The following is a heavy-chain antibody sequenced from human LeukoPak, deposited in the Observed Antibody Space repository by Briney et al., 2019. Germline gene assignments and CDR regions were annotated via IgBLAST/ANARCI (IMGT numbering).Heavy chain of an antibody. CDR2: ISWNSGSI. Sequence: GGSLRLSCAASGFTFNSYWFHWVRQAPGKGLEWVSGISWNSGSIGYADSVKGRFTISRDNAKNSLYLQMNSLRAEDMALYYCAKDSGSAAYYFDYWGQGTLVTVSS. V-gene: IGHV3-9*03. CDR3: AKDSGSAAYYFDY. J-gene: IGHJ4*02. D-gene: IGHD1-26*01. CDR1: GFTFNSYW.